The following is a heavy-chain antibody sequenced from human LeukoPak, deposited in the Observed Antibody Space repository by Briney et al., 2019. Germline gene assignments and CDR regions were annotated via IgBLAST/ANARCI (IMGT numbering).Heavy chain of an antibody. CDR1: GITLSKFW. J-gene: IGHJ4*02. Sequence: GGSLRLSCSASGITLSKFWMHWVRQAPGKGLVWVSCIISDGSDTFYADSVKGRFTISRDNAKNTLFLQMNSLRAEDTAVYYCASSYDGAFWGQGTLVTVSS. V-gene: IGHV3-74*01. D-gene: IGHD1-26*01. CDR2: IISDGSDT. CDR3: ASSYDGAF.